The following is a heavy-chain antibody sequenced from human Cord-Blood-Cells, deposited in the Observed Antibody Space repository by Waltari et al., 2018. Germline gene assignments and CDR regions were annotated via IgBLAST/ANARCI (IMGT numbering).Heavy chain of an antibody. Sequence: QVQLQQWGAGLLKPSETLSLTCAVYGGSFSGYYWSWIRQPPGKGLEGIGEINHSGSTNYNPSLKSRVNRSVDASKNQFYLKLSSVTAADTAVYYCAGGSWSDYWGQGTLVTVSS. V-gene: IGHV4-34*01. CDR2: INHSGST. D-gene: IGHD6-13*01. CDR1: GGSFSGYY. J-gene: IGHJ4*02. CDR3: AGGSWSDY.